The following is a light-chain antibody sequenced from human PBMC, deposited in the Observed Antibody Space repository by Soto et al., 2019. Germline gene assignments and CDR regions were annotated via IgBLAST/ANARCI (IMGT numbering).Light chain of an antibody. CDR1: QSVRNY. Sequence: EIVLTQSPATLSLSPGETATLSCRASQSVRNYLAWYQQKPGQAPRLLIYDASNRATGIPARFSGTGSETDSTLTISSLEPEDFAIYYCQQRSKMPLTFGHGTKVDIK. CDR2: DAS. V-gene: IGKV3-11*01. J-gene: IGKJ1*01. CDR3: QQRSKMPLT.